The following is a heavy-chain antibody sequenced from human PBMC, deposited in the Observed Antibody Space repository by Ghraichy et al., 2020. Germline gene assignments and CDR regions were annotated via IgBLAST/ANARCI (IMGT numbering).Heavy chain of an antibody. CDR3: ARGRRGTDWFDP. J-gene: IGHJ5*02. CDR1: GFTFSSYD. Sequence: GGSLRLSCAASGFTFSSYDMHWVRQGTGKGLEWVSVIGTAGDTYYADSVMGRFTISRENAKNSLYLQMNSLRAGDTAVYYCARGRRGTDWFDPWGQGTLVTVSS. CDR2: IGTAGDT. D-gene: IGHD2-8*02. V-gene: IGHV3-13*01.